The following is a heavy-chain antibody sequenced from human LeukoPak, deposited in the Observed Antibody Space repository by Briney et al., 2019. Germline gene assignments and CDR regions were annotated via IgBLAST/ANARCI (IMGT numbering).Heavy chain of an antibody. Sequence: GGSLRLSCAASGFTVSSHDMSWVRQAPGKGLEWGSVIYMGGNTFYADSVKGRFTISRHTSTNTLYLQMNSLRAEDTAVYYCARVGDEVAYTRGYLDHWGQGTLVTVSS. J-gene: IGHJ4*02. V-gene: IGHV3-53*04. D-gene: IGHD3-16*01. CDR2: IYMGGNT. CDR1: GFTVSSHD. CDR3: ARVGDEVAYTRGYLDH.